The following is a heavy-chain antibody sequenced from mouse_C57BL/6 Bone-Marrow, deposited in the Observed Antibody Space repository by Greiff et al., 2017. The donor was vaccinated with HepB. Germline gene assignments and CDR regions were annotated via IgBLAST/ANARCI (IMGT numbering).Heavy chain of an antibody. Sequence: EVKLVESEGGLVQPGSSMKLSCTASGFTFSDYYMAWVRQVPEKGLEWVANINYDGSSTYYLDSLKSRFIISRDNAKNILYRQMSSLKSEDTATYYCARSYSNSLDYWGQGTTLTVSS. CDR1: GFTFSDYY. CDR3: ARSYSNSLDY. V-gene: IGHV5-16*01. CDR2: INYDGSST. J-gene: IGHJ2*01. D-gene: IGHD2-5*01.